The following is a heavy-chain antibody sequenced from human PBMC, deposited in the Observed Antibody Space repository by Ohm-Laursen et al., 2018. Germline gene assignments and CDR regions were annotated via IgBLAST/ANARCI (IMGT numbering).Heavy chain of an antibody. Sequence: SETLSLTCTVSGGSISSSSYYWGWIRQPPGKGLEWIGSIYYSGSTYYNPSLKSRVTISVDTSKNQFSLKLSSVTAADTAVYYCARHPDPVSIAARWFDPWGQGTLVTVSS. CDR1: GGSISSSSYY. CDR2: IYYSGST. CDR3: ARHPDPVSIAARWFDP. V-gene: IGHV4-39*01. J-gene: IGHJ5*02. D-gene: IGHD6-6*01.